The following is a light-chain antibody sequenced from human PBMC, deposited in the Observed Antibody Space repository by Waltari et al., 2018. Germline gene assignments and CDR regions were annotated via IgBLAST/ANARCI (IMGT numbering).Light chain of an antibody. CDR2: EVD. CDR3: SSFIYDSRVL. V-gene: IGLV2-14*01. J-gene: IGLJ2*01. Sequence: ALTQPASVSGSPGQSITVSCPAVNGYTVGFNSVSWFQLQPGQAPKLIIYEVDNRPSDISWRFSGSKSGNTASLAISGLQTDDEGDYYCSSFIYDSRVLFGGGTKVTVL. CDR1: NGYTVGFNS.